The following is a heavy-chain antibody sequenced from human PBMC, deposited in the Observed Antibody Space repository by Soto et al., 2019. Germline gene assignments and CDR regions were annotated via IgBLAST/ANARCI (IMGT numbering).Heavy chain of an antibody. V-gene: IGHV1-46*01. CDR3: ARVPRIAARPLPYFDY. D-gene: IGHD6-6*01. J-gene: IGHJ4*02. CDR1: GYTFTSYY. CDR2: INPSGGST. Sequence: QVQLVQSGAEVKKPGASVKVSCKASGYTFTSYYMHWVRQAPGQGLEWMGIINPSGGSTSYAQKFQGRVTMTRDTSTSTVYMELSSLRSEDTAVYYCARVPRIAARPLPYFDYWGQGTLVTVSS.